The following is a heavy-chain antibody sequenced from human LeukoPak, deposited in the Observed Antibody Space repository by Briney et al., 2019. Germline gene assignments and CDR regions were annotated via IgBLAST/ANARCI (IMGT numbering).Heavy chain of an antibody. CDR2: IYTSGST. D-gene: IGHD3-9*01. CDR1: GGSISSYY. J-gene: IGHJ6*03. V-gene: IGHV4-4*07. Sequence: SETLSLTCTVSGGSISSYYWSWIRQPAGKGLEWIGRIYTSGSTNYNPSLKSRVTMSVDTSKNQFSLKLSSVTAADTAVYYCARGGPTHYDILTGSIGPYYYYYMDVWGKGTTVTISS. CDR3: ARGGPTHYDILTGSIGPYYYYYMDV.